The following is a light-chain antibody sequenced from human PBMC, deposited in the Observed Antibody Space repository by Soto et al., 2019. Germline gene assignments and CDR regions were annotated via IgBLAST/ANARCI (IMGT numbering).Light chain of an antibody. CDR2: DNN. CDR3: GTWDSSLSAI. CDR1: SSNIGKND. Sequence: QSVLTQPPSVSAAPGQKVTISCSGSSSNIGKNDVSWYQQIPGTAPKLLIYDNNKRPSGIPDRFSGSKSGTSATLGITGLQTGDEADYYCGTWDSSLSAIFGGGTKVTVL. V-gene: IGLV1-51*01. J-gene: IGLJ2*01.